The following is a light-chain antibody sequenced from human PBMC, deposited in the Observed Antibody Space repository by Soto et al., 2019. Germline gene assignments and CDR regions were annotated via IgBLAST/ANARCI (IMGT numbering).Light chain of an antibody. Sequence: EIVLTQSPGTLSLSPGERATLSCRASQSVSSSYLAWYQQKPGQAPRLLIYGASSRAIGIPDRFSGSGSGTDFTLTISRLEPDDFAVYYCQQYGSSPLTFGGGTKVEIK. V-gene: IGKV3-20*01. CDR3: QQYGSSPLT. CDR1: QSVSSSY. J-gene: IGKJ4*01. CDR2: GAS.